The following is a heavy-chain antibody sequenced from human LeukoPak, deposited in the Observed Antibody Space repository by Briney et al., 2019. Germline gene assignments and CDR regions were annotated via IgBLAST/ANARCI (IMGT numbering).Heavy chain of an antibody. J-gene: IGHJ4*02. CDR1: GYTFTSYA. Sequence: ASVKVSCKASGYTFTSYAMHWVRRAPGQRLEWMGWINAGNGNTKYSQKFQGRVTITRDTSASTAYMELSSLRSEDTAVYYCARRYYDILTGYYIDYWGQGTLVTVSS. CDR3: ARRYYDILTGYYIDY. V-gene: IGHV1-3*01. D-gene: IGHD3-9*01. CDR2: INAGNGNT.